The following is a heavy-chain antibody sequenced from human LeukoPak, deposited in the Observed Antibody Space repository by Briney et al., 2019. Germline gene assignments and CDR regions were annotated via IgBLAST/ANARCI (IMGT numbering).Heavy chain of an antibody. CDR3: ARLAAMPG. CDR2: IHPNSGGT. J-gene: IGHJ1*01. Sequence: ASVKVSCKASGYTFTDYYLHWVRQAPGQGLEWMGWIHPNSGGTNYAQKFQGRVAMTRDTSISTAYMELSSLRSDDTAVYYCARLAAMPGWSQGTLVTVSS. CDR1: GYTFTDYY. D-gene: IGHD2-2*01. V-gene: IGHV1-2*02.